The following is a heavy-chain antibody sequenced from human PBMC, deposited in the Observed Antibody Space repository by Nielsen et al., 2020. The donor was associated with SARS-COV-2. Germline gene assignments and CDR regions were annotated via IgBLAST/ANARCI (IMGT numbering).Heavy chain of an antibody. V-gene: IGHV1-2*02. CDR1: GGTFSSYA. Sequence: ASVKVSCKASGGTFSSYAISWVRQAPGQGLEWMGGIIPNSGGTNYAQKFQGRVTMTRDTSISTAYMELSRLRSDDTAVYYCASHYYDSSGFLWAPDYWGQGTLVTVSS. CDR3: ASHYYDSSGFLWAPDY. J-gene: IGHJ4*02. CDR2: IIPNSGGT. D-gene: IGHD3-22*01.